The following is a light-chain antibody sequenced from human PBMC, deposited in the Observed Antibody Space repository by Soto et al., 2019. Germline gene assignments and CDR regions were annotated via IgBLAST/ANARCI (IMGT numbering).Light chain of an antibody. Sequence: QSVLTQPASVSGSPGQSITISCTGTISDVGSHNLVSWYQQYPGKVPKLIIFEASKRPSGVSNRFSGSKSGSTASLTISGLQAEEEADYSCCSNADSRTYVFGTGTKVTVL. J-gene: IGLJ1*01. CDR3: CSNADSRTYV. CDR1: ISDVGSHNL. V-gene: IGLV2-23*01. CDR2: EAS.